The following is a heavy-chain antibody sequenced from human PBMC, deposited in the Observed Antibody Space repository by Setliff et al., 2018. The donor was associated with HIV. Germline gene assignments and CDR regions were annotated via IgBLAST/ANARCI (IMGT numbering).Heavy chain of an antibody. D-gene: IGHD2-2*01. J-gene: IGHJ6*03. V-gene: IGHV1-69*04. CDR2: IIPIFGKP. Sequence: GASVKVSCKASGGTFSSYAISWVRQAPGQGLEWMGRIIPIFGKPNYAQKFQGRVTITADKSTNTAYMELRSLRSDDTAVYYCATHCSSTRCYQGDYMDVWGKGTTVTVSS. CDR3: ATHCSSTRCYQGDYMDV. CDR1: GGTFSSYA.